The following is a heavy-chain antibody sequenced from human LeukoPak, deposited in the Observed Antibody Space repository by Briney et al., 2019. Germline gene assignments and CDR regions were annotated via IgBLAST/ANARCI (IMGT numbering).Heavy chain of an antibody. CDR1: GLTFSSYS. J-gene: IGHJ4*02. D-gene: IGHD6-13*01. CDR3: VRELSGILGFDY. V-gene: IGHV3-48*01. Sequence: GGSLRLSCVVSGLTFSSYSMNWVRQAPGKGLEWVSYISSSSSPIYDSDSVKGRFTISRDNAKNSLYLEMNSLRAEDTAVYYCVRELSGILGFDYWGRGTLVTVSS. CDR2: ISSSSSPI.